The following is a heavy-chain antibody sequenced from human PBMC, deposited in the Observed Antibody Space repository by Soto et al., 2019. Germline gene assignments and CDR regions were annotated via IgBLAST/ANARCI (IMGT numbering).Heavy chain of an antibody. CDR3: ARVLYFSGGGCYSNFVY. J-gene: IGHJ4*02. D-gene: IGHD2-15*01. CDR1: GFTFSGHW. CDR2: ISSDGSSA. V-gene: IGHV3-74*01. Sequence: EVQLVESGGGLVQPGGSLRLSCGASGFTFSGHWMHWVRQAPGKGLVWVSRISSDGSSADYADSVKGRFTISRDNTKNTLYLQMNRLRAEDTALYYCARVLYFSGGGCYSNFVYWGQGTLVTVSS.